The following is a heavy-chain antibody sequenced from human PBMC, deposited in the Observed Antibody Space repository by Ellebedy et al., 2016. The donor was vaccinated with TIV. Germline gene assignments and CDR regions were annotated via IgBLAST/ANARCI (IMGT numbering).Heavy chain of an antibody. V-gene: IGHV3-30*14. D-gene: IGHD3-10*01. CDR2: ISYDGSNK. CDR3: ARASTYYYGSGLRGGFDY. CDR1: GFTFSSYA. J-gene: IGHJ4*02. Sequence: GGSLRLSXAASGFTFSSYAMHWVRQAPGKGLEWVAVISYDGSNKYYADSVKGRFTISRDNSKNTLYLQMNSLRAEDTAVYYCARASTYYYGSGLRGGFDYWGQGALVTVSS.